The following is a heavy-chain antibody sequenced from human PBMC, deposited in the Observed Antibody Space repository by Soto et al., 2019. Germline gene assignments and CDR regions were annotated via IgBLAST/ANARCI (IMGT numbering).Heavy chain of an antibody. D-gene: IGHD3-3*01. J-gene: IGHJ4*02. V-gene: IGHV3-15*01. CDR1: GFTFSNAW. CDR3: TTDINDFWSAHYRSFDY. Sequence: PGGSLKLSCAASGFTFSNAWMSWVRQAPGKGLEWVGRIKSKTDGGTTDYAAPVKGRFTISRDDSKNTLYLQMNSLKTEDTAVYYCTTDINDFWSAHYRSFDYWGQGTLVTVSS. CDR2: IKSKTDGGTT.